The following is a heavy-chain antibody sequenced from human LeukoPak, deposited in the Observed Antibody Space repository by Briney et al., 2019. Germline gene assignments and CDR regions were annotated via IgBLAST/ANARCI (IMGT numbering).Heavy chain of an antibody. CDR3: ARDPVYGSGTF. V-gene: IGHV4-30-4*01. J-gene: IGHJ4*02. CDR2: IYYSGTT. CDR1: GGSISTGDYY. D-gene: IGHD3-10*01. Sequence: SQTLSLTCTVAGGSISTGDYYWSWIRQPPGKGLEWIGYIYYSGTTYYNPSLKGRISFSMQTSKNQFSLNLRSVTAADTAVYYCARDPVYGSGTFWGQGTLVTVSS.